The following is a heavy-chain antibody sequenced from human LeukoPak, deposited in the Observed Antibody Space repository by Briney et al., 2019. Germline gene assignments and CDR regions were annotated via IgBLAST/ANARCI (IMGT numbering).Heavy chain of an antibody. CDR3: ARGLINFDY. J-gene: IGHJ4*02. D-gene: IGHD2-8*01. V-gene: IGHV3-48*03. CDR1: GFTFSSYE. Sequence: GGSLRLSCAASGFTFSSYEMNWVHQAPGKGLEWVSYISSSGSTIYYADSVKGRFTISRDNAKNSLYLQMNSLRAEDTAVYYCARGLINFDYWGQGTLVTVSS. CDR2: ISSSGSTI.